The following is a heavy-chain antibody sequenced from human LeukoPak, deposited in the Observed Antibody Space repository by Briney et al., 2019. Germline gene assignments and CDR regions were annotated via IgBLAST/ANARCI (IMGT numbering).Heavy chain of an antibody. Sequence: GGSLTLSCAASGFTFSSYGMHWVRQAPGKGLVWVSRINPDGGRISYADSVQGRFTISRDNAKNSLYLQMNSLRAEDTAVYYCARGRRGSGWYYFDYWGQGTLVTVSS. CDR2: INPDGGRI. J-gene: IGHJ4*02. CDR3: ARGRRGSGWYYFDY. CDR1: GFTFSSYG. D-gene: IGHD6-19*01. V-gene: IGHV3-74*01.